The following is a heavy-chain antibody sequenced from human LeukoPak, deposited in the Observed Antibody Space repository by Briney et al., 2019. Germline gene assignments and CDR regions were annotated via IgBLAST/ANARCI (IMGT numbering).Heavy chain of an antibody. CDR1: GGTFSSYA. CDR3: ARAGSVAARQRELDY. D-gene: IGHD6-6*01. V-gene: IGHV1-69*04. CDR2: IIPILGIA. Sequence: SVKVSCKASGGTFSSYAISWVRQAPGQGLEWMGRIIPILGIANYAQKFQGRVTITADKSTSTAYMELSSLRSEDTAVYYCARAGSVAARQRELDYWGQGTLVPVSS. J-gene: IGHJ4*02.